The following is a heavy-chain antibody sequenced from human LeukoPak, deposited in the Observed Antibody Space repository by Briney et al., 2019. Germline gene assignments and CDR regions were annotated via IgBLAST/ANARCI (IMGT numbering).Heavy chain of an antibody. CDR2: IKQDGGEK. Sequence: GGSLRVSCAASGLTFSSYWMSWVRQAPGEGLEWVANIKQDGGEKYYVDSVKGRFTISRDNAKNSLYLQMNSLRAEDTAVYYCARWVGGYYDYWGQGTLVIVSS. CDR3: ARWVGGYYDY. CDR1: GLTFSSYW. D-gene: IGHD3-22*01. J-gene: IGHJ4*02. V-gene: IGHV3-7*01.